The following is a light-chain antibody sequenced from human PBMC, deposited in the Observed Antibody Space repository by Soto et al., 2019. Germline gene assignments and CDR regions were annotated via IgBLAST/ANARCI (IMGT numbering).Light chain of an antibody. V-gene: IGLV1-40*01. CDR3: QSYATGLGVLYV. CDR2: GNN. Sequence: QSVLTQPPSVSGAPGQRATISCTGSSSNIGAGYDVHWYQQLPGTAPKLLIYGNNNRPSGVPDRFSGSKSGTSASLAVTGLQAEDEADYYCQSYATGLGVLYVFGTGTKLTVL. CDR1: SSNIGAGYD. J-gene: IGLJ1*01.